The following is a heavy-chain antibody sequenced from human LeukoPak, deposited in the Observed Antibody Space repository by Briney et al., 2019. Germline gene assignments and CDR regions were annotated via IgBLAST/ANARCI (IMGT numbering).Heavy chain of an antibody. D-gene: IGHD3-16*02. J-gene: IGHJ2*01. Sequence: SETLSLTCTVSGGSISSYYWSWIRQPPGKGLEWIGYIYYSGRTNYNPSLKIRVTISIDTSKNQFSLKLSSVTAADTAVYYCARGYSPYWYFDLWGRGTLVTVSS. V-gene: IGHV4-59*01. CDR3: ARGYSPYWYFDL. CDR1: GGSISSYY. CDR2: IYYSGRT.